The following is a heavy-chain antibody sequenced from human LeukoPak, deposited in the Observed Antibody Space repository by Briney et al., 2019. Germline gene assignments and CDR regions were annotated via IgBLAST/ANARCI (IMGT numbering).Heavy chain of an antibody. CDR2: IFPGDSDT. Sequence: GESLKISCKGSGYSFTRYWIGWVRQMPGKGLEWMGIIFPGDSDTRYSPSFEGQVTISADKSISTAYLQWRSLGASDSAIYYCVRLGVRYCITGTCFADYWAQGTLVTVSS. D-gene: IGHD3-9*01. V-gene: IGHV5-51*01. J-gene: IGHJ4*02. CDR3: VRLGVRYCITGTCFADY. CDR1: GYSFTRYW.